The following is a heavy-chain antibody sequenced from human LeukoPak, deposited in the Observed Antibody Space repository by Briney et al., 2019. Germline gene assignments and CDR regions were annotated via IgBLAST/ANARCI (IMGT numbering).Heavy chain of an antibody. D-gene: IGHD3-10*01. J-gene: IGHJ5*02. CDR2: ISYDGSNK. CDR3: AKDIPSYYGSGSPPFDP. Sequence: GGSLRLSCAASGFTFSSYGMRWVRQAPGKGLEWVAVISYDGSNKYYADSVKGRFTISRDNSKNTLYLQMNSLRAEDTAVYYCAKDIPSYYGSGSPPFDPWGQGTLVTVSS. V-gene: IGHV3-30*18. CDR1: GFTFSSYG.